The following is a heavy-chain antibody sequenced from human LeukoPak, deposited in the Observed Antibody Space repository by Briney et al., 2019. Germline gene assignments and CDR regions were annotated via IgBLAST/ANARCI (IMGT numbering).Heavy chain of an antibody. CDR1: GYTFTTYY. V-gene: IGHV1-46*01. Sequence: ASVKVSCKASGYTFTTYYIHWVRQAPGQGLEWMGIVNPSGGTTRYAQKFQGRVTITRDTSATTAYMELSSLRSEDTAVYYCAGSEISMVRGVIYYYSMDVWGQGTTVTVSS. CDR2: VNPSGGTT. J-gene: IGHJ6*02. D-gene: IGHD3-10*01. CDR3: AGSEISMVRGVIYYYSMDV.